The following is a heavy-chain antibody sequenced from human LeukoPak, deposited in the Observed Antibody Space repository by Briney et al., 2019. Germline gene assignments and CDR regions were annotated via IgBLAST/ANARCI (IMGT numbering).Heavy chain of an antibody. Sequence: SETLSLTCAVYGGSFSGYYWSWIPQPPGKGLEWIGEINHSGSTNYNPSLKSRVTISVDTSKNQFSLKLSSVTAADTAVYYCARAGRAFDIWGQGTMVTVSS. CDR2: INHSGST. D-gene: IGHD3-10*01. CDR1: GGSFSGYY. J-gene: IGHJ3*02. V-gene: IGHV4-34*01. CDR3: ARAGRAFDI.